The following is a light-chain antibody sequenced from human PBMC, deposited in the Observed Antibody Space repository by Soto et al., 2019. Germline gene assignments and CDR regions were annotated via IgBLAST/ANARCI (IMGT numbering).Light chain of an antibody. CDR2: GRS. V-gene: IGKV3-20*01. CDR3: QQYGNSPFT. CDR1: QSVTGDK. Sequence: EIVLTQSPGPLSLSPGNSAALSCRASQSVTGDKVAWYQQRPGQAPRLLIYGRSTRATDIPARFRGSGSGTDYTLTIKRLEPEDFALYYCQQYGNSPFTFGHGTNLEI. J-gene: IGKJ2*01.